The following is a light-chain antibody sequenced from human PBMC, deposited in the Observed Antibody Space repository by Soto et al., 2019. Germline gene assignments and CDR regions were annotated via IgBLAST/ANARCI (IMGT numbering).Light chain of an antibody. Sequence: DIEMTQSPSPLSASVGDRVTITCRASQSLTTWLAWYQQKPGKAPKLLIYKATNVQTGVPSRCSGRGSGTECSLTISSLQPEDFAIYYCQQYNDYQYTFGQGTKREIK. V-gene: IGKV1-5*03. CDR1: QSLTTW. J-gene: IGKJ2*01. CDR3: QQYNDYQYT. CDR2: KAT.